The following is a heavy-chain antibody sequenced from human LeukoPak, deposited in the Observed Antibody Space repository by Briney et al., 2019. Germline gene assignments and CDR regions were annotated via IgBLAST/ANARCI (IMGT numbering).Heavy chain of an antibody. J-gene: IGHJ4*02. CDR1: GFAFYNDA. CDR3: ARVVRSSWLED. V-gene: IGHV3-23*01. CDR2: NSGGGAGT. Sequence: GGSQRLSCGDSGFAFYNDAMAGVRQARGEGLEGVASNSGGGAGTYYGVSMKGQFTISRDNAKNSLYLQMNSLRAEDTAVYYCARVVRSSWLEDWGQGTLVTVAS. D-gene: IGHD6-13*01.